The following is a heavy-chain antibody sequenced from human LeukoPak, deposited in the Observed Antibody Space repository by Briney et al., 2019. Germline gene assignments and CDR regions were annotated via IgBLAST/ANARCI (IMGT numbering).Heavy chain of an antibody. D-gene: IGHD6-6*01. CDR3: AKDRGVSSRSYNIDF. J-gene: IGHJ4*02. V-gene: IGHV3-23*01. Sequence: PGGSLRLSCAASGFTFSNYGMSWVRQAPGKGREWVSTISGSGDTTYYADSVKGRFAISRDNSKNTLYLQMNSLRAEDTAVYYCAKDRGVSSRSYNIDFWGQGPLVTVSS. CDR2: ISGSGDTT. CDR1: GFTFSNYG.